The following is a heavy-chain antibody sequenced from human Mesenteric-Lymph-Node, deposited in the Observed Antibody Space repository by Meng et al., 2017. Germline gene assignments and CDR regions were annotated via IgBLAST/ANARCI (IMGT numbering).Heavy chain of an antibody. V-gene: IGHV4-30-4*01. CDR1: GASISRGGYY. CDR2: IYASGST. J-gene: IGHJ4*02. CDR3: SREEVY. Sequence: QVQLQESGPGLVKPSQTLPLTCTVSGASISRGGYYWSWIRQPPGKGLEWIGNIYASGSTYYNPSLQSRVTISVDTSKNQFSLNLYSVTAADTAVYYCSREEVYWGQGTLVTVSS.